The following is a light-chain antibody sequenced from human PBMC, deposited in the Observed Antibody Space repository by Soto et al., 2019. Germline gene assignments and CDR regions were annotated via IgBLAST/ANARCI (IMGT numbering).Light chain of an antibody. J-gene: IGKJ5*01. Sequence: EIVLTQSPGTLSLSPGERATLSCRASQSVSNNYLAWYQQKPGQAPRLLIYGASNRATGIPARFSGSGCGTDYILPIISLVHADFSVEYYRQRSDSSHTFGQGTRLEIK. CDR3: RQRSDSSHT. CDR1: QSVSNNY. V-gene: IGKV3-11*01. CDR2: GAS.